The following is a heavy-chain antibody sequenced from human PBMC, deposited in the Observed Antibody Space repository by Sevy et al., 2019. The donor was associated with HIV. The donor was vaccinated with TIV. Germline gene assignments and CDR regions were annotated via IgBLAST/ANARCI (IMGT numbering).Heavy chain of an antibody. Sequence: GGSLRLSCAASTFTFSSYSMHWVRQAPGKGLEWVSYISSCSGTRYYADSVKGRFTISRDNAKNSLFLQMNSLRDEDTAVYYCASRGYCGGGSCYSGPNDYWGQGTLVTVSS. CDR3: ASRGYCGGGSCYSGPNDY. CDR2: ISSCSGTR. V-gene: IGHV3-48*02. D-gene: IGHD2-15*01. CDR1: TFTFSSYS. J-gene: IGHJ4*02.